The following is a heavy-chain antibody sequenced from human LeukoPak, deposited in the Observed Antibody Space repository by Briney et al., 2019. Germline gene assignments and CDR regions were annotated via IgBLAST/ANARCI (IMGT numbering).Heavy chain of an antibody. CDR2: IYTSGST. J-gene: IGHJ4*02. Sequence: SETLSLTCSVSGHFVSDYYWSWIRQSPGKGLEWIGRIYTSGSTNYNPSLHSPVTISVDTSKNQFSLKLSSVTAADTAVYYCARKQWVEYYFESWGQGTLVTVSS. CDR1: GHFVSDYY. D-gene: IGHD6-19*01. CDR3: ARKQWVEYYFES. V-gene: IGHV4-4*08.